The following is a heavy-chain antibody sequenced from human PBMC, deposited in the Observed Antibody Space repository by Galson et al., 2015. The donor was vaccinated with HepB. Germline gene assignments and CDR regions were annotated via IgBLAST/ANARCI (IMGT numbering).Heavy chain of an antibody. CDR3: ARGVGVVVPAASNWFDP. CDR2: INPNSGGT. J-gene: IGHJ5*02. Sequence: SVKVSCKASGYTFTGYYMHWVRQAPGQGLEWMGWINPNSGGTNYAQKFQGRVTMTRDTSISTAYMELSRLRSDDTAVYYCARGVGVVVPAASNWFDPWGQGTLVTVSS. CDR1: GYTFTGYY. V-gene: IGHV1-2*02. D-gene: IGHD2-2*01.